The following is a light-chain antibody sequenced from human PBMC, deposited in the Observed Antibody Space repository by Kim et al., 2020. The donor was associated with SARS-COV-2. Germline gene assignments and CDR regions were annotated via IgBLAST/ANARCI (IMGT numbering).Light chain of an antibody. CDR3: QQYYSTPYT. J-gene: IGKJ2*01. Sequence: DIVMTQSPESLAVSLGERATINCKSSQSVLYSSNNKNYLAWYQQKPGQSPKLLIYWASTRESGVPDRFTGSGSGTDFTLTISSLQAEDVAVYSCQQYYSTPYTFGQGTKLEI. CDR2: WAS. V-gene: IGKV4-1*01. CDR1: QSVLYSSNNKNY.